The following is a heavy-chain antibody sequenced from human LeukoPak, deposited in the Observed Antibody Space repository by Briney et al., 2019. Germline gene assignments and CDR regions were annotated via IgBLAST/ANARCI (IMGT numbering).Heavy chain of an antibody. CDR3: ARDGYSSSWYPLGNYYYGMDV. V-gene: IGHV3-48*01. J-gene: IGHJ6*02. Sequence: GGSLRLSCAASGFNFIDYSMNWVRQAPGKGLEWISYIGISSGNTKYADSVKGRFTISRDNSKNTLYLQMNSLRAEDTAVYYCARDGYSSSWYPLGNYYYGMDVWGQGTTVTVSS. D-gene: IGHD6-13*01. CDR1: GFNFIDYS. CDR2: IGISSGNT.